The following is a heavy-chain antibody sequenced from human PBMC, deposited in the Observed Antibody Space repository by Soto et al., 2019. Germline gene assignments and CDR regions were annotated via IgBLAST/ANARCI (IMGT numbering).Heavy chain of an antibody. J-gene: IGHJ5*02. CDR2: IIPIFGTA. CDR3: TPYTRGWFDP. CDR1: GRTFSSYA. V-gene: IGHV1-69*06. D-gene: IGHD2-2*01. Sequence: QVQLVQSWAEVKKPGSSVKVSCKASGRTFSSYAISWVRQAPGQGLEWIGGIIPIFGTANYAQKFQGRVTITADKSTSTAYMELSSLRSEDTAVYYCTPYTRGWFDPWGQGTLVTVSS.